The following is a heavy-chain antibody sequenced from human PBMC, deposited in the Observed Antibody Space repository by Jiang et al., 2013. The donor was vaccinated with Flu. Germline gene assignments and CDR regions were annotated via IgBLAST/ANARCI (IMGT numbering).Heavy chain of an antibody. J-gene: IGHJ4*02. D-gene: IGHD3-22*01. CDR3: TGGPYYYDSSGYFPFG. V-gene: IGHV3-73*01. Sequence: VQLVESGGGLVQPGGSLKLSCAASGFTFSGSAMHWVRQASGKGLEWVGRIRSKANSYATAYAASVKGRFTISRDDSKNTAYLQMNSLKTEDTAVYYCTGGPYYYDSSGYFPFGWGQGTLVTVSS. CDR2: IRSKANSYAT. CDR1: GFTFSGSA.